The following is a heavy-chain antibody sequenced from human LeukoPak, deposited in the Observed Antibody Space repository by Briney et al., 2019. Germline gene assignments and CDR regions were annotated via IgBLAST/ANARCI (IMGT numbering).Heavy chain of an antibody. CDR1: GYTFTGYY. CDR2: INPNSGGT. CDR3: ARDSDTAMGSFDY. Sequence: GASVKVSCKASGYTFTGYYMHWVRQAPGQGLEWMGWINPNSGGTNYAQKFQGRVTMTRDTSISTAYMELSRLRSDDTAVYYCARDSDTAMGSFDYWGQGTLVTVSS. D-gene: IGHD5-18*01. J-gene: IGHJ4*02. V-gene: IGHV1-2*02.